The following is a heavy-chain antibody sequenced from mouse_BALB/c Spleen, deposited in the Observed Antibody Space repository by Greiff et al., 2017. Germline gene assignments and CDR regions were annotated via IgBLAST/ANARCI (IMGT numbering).Heavy chain of an antibody. D-gene: IGHD1-1*01. CDR2: IWSGGST. Sequence: QVQLKESGPGLVQPSQSLSITCTVSGFSLTSYGVHWVRQSPGKGLEWLGVIWSGGSTDYNAAFISRLSISKDNSKSQVFFKMNSLQANDTAIYYCARRTTVSLYYAMDYWGQGTSVTVSS. V-gene: IGHV2-2*02. CDR1: GFSLTSYG. CDR3: ARRTTVSLYYAMDY. J-gene: IGHJ4*01.